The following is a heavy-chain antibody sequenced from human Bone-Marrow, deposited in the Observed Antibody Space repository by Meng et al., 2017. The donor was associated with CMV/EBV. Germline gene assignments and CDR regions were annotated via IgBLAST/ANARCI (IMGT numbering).Heavy chain of an antibody. J-gene: IGHJ3*02. CDR1: GGSISSGDYY. CDR2: IYYSGST. Sequence: SETLSLTCTVPGGSISSGDYYWGWIRQPPGKGLEWIGSIYYSGSTYYNPSLKSRVTISVDTSKNQFSLKLSSVTAADTAVYYCAREILVHAFDIWGQGTMVTVSS. V-gene: IGHV4-39*07. D-gene: IGHD6-6*01. CDR3: AREILVHAFDI.